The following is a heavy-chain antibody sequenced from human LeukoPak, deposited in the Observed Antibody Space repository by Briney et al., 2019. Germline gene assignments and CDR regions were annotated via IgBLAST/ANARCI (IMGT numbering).Heavy chain of an antibody. D-gene: IGHD2-2*01. CDR3: ARDSAHTGGRYCSSTSCPNFDY. CDR2: ISSSSSYI. CDR1: GLTFSSYS. J-gene: IGHJ4*02. V-gene: IGHV3-21*01. Sequence: PGGSLRLSCAASGLTFSSYSMNWVRQAPGKGLEWVSSISSSSSYIYYADSVKGRFTISRDNAKNSLYLQMNSLRAEDTAVYYCARDSAHTGGRYCSSTSCPNFDYWGQGTLVTVSS.